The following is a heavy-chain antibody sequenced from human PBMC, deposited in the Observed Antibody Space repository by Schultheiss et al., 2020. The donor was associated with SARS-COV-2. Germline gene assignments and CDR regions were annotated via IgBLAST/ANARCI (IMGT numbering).Heavy chain of an antibody. CDR1: GFTFSNAW. J-gene: IGHJ4*02. V-gene: IGHV3-66*01. CDR2: IYSGGST. Sequence: GGSLRLSCAASGFTFSNAWMSWVRQAPGKGLEWVAVIYSGGSTYYADSVKGRFTISRDNAKNSLYLQMNSLRAEDTAVYYCARGAYYYDSSGYYWFDYWGQGTLVTVSS. CDR3: ARGAYYYDSSGYYWFDY. D-gene: IGHD3-22*01.